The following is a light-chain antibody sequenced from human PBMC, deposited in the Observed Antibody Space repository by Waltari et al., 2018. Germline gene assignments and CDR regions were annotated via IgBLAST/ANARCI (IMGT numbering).Light chain of an antibody. CDR2: DAS. Sequence: IVLTHSPATLSLSPGERSTLSCRASQSVSSYLAWYQQKPGQAPRLLIYDASNRATGIPARFRGSGSGTDFTLTISSLEPEDFAVYYCQQRSHWPTFGGGTKVEIK. J-gene: IGKJ4*01. V-gene: IGKV3-11*01. CDR3: QQRSHWPT. CDR1: QSVSSY.